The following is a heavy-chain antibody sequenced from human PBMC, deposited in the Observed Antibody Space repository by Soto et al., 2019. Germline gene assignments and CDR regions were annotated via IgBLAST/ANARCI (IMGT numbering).Heavy chain of an antibody. CDR2: IYYSGST. Sequence: PSETLSLTCTVSGGSISSGGYYWSWIRQHPGKGLEWIGYIYYSGSTYYNPSLKSRVTISVDTSKNQFSLKLSSVTAADTAVYYCARDFGYYDSSGSEKYYYYYGMDVWGQGTTVTVS. D-gene: IGHD3-22*01. J-gene: IGHJ6*02. CDR3: ARDFGYYDSSGSEKYYYYYGMDV. CDR1: GGSISSGGYY. V-gene: IGHV4-31*03.